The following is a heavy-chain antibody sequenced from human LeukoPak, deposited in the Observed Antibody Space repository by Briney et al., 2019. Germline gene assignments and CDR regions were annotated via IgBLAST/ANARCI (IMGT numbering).Heavy chain of an antibody. CDR3: TKGRGI. Sequence: SETLSLTCAVYGGSFSGYYWSWIRQPPGKGLEWIGEINHSGSTNYNPSLKSRVTISVVTSKNQFSLKLTSVTAADTAVYYCTKGRGIWGQGTLVTVSS. D-gene: IGHD3-10*01. J-gene: IGHJ4*02. V-gene: IGHV4-34*01. CDR2: INHSGST. CDR1: GGSFSGYY.